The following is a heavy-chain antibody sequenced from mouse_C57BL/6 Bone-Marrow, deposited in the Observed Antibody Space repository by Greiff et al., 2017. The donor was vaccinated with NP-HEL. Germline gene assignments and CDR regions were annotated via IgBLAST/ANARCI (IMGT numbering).Heavy chain of an antibody. J-gene: IGHJ2*01. D-gene: IGHD2-1*01. CDR1: GYTFTSYW. V-gene: IGHV1-72*01. CDR3: ARRTDGNSYFDD. Sequence: QVHVKQPGAELVKPGASVKLSCKASGYTFTSYWMHWVKQRPGRGLEWIGRIDPNSGGTKYNEKFKSKAPLTVDKPSSTAYMQLSSLTSEDSAVYYCARRTDGNSYFDDWGQGTTLTVSS. CDR2: IDPNSGGT.